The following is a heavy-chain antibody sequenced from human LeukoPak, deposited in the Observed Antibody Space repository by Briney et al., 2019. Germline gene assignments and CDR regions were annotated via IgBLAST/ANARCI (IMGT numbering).Heavy chain of an antibody. Sequence: SQTLSLTCTVSGGSISSGSYYWTWIRQPAGKGLEWIGRIYTSGSTNYNPSLKSRVTISVDTSKNQFSLKLSSVTAADTAVYYCARESRGAQGFDYWGQGTLVTVSS. D-gene: IGHD3-10*01. CDR3: ARESRGAQGFDY. J-gene: IGHJ4*02. V-gene: IGHV4-61*02. CDR2: IYTSGST. CDR1: GGSISSGSYY.